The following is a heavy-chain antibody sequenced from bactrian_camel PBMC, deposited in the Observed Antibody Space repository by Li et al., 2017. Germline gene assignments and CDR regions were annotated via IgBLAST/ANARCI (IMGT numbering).Heavy chain of an antibody. CDR2: IYTDGGST. J-gene: IGHJ4*01. CDR1: DGTFRNNYY. Sequence: VESGGGLVQPGGSLRLSCAASDGTFRNNYYVTWVRQAPGKGLEWVSSIYTDGGSTYYVDSVKGRFTVSVDNAKKTLYLQMNNLKTEDTAVYFCGADCADIVIVTTAINPLYTYEGQGTQVTVS. D-gene: IGHD2*01. V-gene: IGHV3-2*01.